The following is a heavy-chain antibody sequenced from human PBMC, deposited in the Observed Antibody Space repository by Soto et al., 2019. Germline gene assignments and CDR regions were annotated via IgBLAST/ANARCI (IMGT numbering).Heavy chain of an antibody. D-gene: IGHD3-10*01. CDR2: ISSSSSYI. CDR3: ARDLHYGSGEDYYGMDV. Sequence: GGSLRLSCAASGFTFSSYSMNWVRQAPGKGLEWVSSISSSSSYIYYADSVKGRFTISRDNAKNSLYLQMNSLRVEDTAVYYCARDLHYGSGEDYYGMDVWGQGTTVTVSS. J-gene: IGHJ6*02. V-gene: IGHV3-21*01. CDR1: GFTFSSYS.